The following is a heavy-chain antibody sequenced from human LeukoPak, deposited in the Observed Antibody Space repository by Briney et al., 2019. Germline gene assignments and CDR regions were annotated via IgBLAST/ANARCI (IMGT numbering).Heavy chain of an antibody. CDR3: ARGGRYSNSWPDY. V-gene: IGHV3-20*04. CDR1: GFTFGDYA. Sequence: PGGSLRLSCAASGFTFGDYAMSWVRQAPGKGLEWVSGINWNGGSTGYADSVKGRFTISRDNAKNSLYLQMNSLRAEDTALYYCARGGRYSNSWPDYWGQGTLVTVSS. D-gene: IGHD6-13*01. J-gene: IGHJ4*02. CDR2: INWNGGST.